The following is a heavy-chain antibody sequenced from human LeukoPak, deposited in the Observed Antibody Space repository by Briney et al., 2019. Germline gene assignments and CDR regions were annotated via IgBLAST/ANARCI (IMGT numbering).Heavy chain of an antibody. CDR1: GGTFSSYA. V-gene: IGHV1-69*01. Sequence: GSSVKVSCKASGGTFSSYAISWVRQAPGQGLEWMGGIIPIFGTANYAQKFQGRVTITADESTSTAYMELSSLRSEDTAVYYCATGRITIFGVVIIPLRESDYWGQGTLVTVSS. J-gene: IGHJ4*02. CDR2: IIPIFGTA. CDR3: ATGRITIFGVVIIPLRESDY. D-gene: IGHD3-3*01.